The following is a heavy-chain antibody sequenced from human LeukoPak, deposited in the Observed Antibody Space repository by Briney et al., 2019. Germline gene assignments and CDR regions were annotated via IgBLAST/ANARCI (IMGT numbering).Heavy chain of an antibody. CDR1: GGSISSRSYY. V-gene: IGHV4-39*01. J-gene: IGHJ4*02. CDR3: ARSGSSSGYLFDY. D-gene: IGHD3-22*01. CDR2: VYYSGST. Sequence: PSETLSLTCTVSGGSISSRSYYWGWIRQPPGKGLEWIGSVYYSGSTYYNPSLKSRVTISVDTSKNQFSLKLSSVTAADTAVYCCARSGSSSGYLFDYWGQGTLVTVSS.